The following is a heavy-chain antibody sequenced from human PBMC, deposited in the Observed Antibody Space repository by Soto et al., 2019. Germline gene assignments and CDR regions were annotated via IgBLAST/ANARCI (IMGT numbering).Heavy chain of an antibody. CDR1: GFTFSMYW. CDR2: ISDDGTTT. CDR3: GPRADSSGTGAH. Sequence: TGGSLRLSCVVSGFTFSMYWMHWVRQVPGQSPFWVSRISDDGTTTNYADSVRGRFTISRDNSKNTLYLQMNNLKPDDTAICTRGPRADSSGTGAHWGQGTPVTAPQ. V-gene: IGHV3-74*01. J-gene: IGHJ4*02. D-gene: IGHD1-26*01.